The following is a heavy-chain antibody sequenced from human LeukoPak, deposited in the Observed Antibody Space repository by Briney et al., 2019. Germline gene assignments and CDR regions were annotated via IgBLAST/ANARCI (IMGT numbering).Heavy chain of an antibody. CDR2: INHSGST. V-gene: IGHV4-39*07. CDR3: ASRRTSYYYYYMDV. CDR1: GDSISSTNYY. J-gene: IGHJ6*03. Sequence: PSETLSLTCTVSGDSISSTNYYWSWIRQPPGKGLEWIGEINHSGSTNYNPSLKSRVTMSVDTSKNQFSLKLSSVTAADTAVYYCASRRTSYYYYYMDVWGKGTTVTISS.